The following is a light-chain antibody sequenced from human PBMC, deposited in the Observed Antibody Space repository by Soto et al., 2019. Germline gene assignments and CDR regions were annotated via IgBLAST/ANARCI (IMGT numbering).Light chain of an antibody. V-gene: IGLV1-44*01. J-gene: IGLJ3*02. CDR2: RDN. CDR1: RSNIGSNS. Sequence: QSVLTQPPSASGTPGQRVTISCSGSRSNIGSNSVNWYQQVPGTAPKLLIYRDNQRPPGVPDRFSGSKSGTSASLAGSGLQSEDEADYYCSTWDDSLNGWVFGGGTKVTVL. CDR3: STWDDSLNGWV.